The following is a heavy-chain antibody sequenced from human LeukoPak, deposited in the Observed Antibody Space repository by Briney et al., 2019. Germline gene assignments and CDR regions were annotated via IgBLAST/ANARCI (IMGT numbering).Heavy chain of an antibody. Sequence: SVKVSCKASGGTFSSYAISWVRQAPGQGLEWMGGIIPIFGTANYAQKFQGRVTITADKSTSTAYMELSSLRSEDTAVYYCARLALQEVGATQTYYLDYWGQGTLVTVSS. CDR3: ARLALQEVGATQTYYLDY. D-gene: IGHD1-26*01. CDR2: IIPIFGTA. CDR1: GGTFSSYA. V-gene: IGHV1-69*06. J-gene: IGHJ4*02.